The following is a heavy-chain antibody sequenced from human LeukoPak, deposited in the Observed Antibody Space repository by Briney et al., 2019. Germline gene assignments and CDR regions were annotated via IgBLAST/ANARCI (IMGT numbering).Heavy chain of an antibody. D-gene: IGHD5-18*01. CDR2: ISSSSSYI. CDR3: AREAPVDTAMGIDY. V-gene: IGHV3-21*01. J-gene: IGHJ4*02. Sequence: GGSLRLSCAASGFTFSSYSMSWVRQAPGKGLEWVSSISSSSSYIYYADSVKGRFTISRDNAKNSLYLQMNSLRAEDTAVYYCAREAPVDTAMGIDYWGQGTLVTVSS. CDR1: GFTFSSYS.